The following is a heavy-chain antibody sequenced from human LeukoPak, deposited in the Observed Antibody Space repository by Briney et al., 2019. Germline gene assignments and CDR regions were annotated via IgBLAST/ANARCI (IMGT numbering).Heavy chain of an antibody. J-gene: IGHJ2*01. D-gene: IGHD3-10*01. Sequence: PSETLSLTCTVSGGSISSSSYYWVWIRQPPGKGLEWIGSIYYSGSTYYNPSLKSRVTISVDTPKNQFSLRVSSVTAADTAVYYCARSRAYYYGSGSWDFDLWGRGTLVTVSS. CDR3: ARSRAYYYGSGSWDFDL. CDR2: IYYSGST. V-gene: IGHV4-39*01. CDR1: GGSISSSSYY.